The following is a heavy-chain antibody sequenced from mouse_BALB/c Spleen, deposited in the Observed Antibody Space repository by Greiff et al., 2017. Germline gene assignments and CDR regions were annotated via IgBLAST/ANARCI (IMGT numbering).Heavy chain of an antibody. J-gene: IGHJ3*01. Sequence: EVQVVESGGGLVKPGGSLKLSCAASGFAFSSYDMSWVRQTPEKRLEWVAYISSGGGSTYYPDTVKGRFTISRDNAKNTLYLQMSSLKSEDTAMYYCARHGAHYGSSSWFAYWGQGTLVTVSA. CDR1: GFAFSSYD. CDR3: ARHGAHYGSSSWFAY. V-gene: IGHV5-12-1*01. D-gene: IGHD1-1*01. CDR2: ISSGGGST.